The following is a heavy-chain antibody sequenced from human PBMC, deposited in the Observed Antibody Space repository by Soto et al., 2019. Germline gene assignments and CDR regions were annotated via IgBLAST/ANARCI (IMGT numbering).Heavy chain of an antibody. J-gene: IGHJ4*02. CDR1: GGSFSAYY. Sequence: SETLSLTCAVYGGSFSAYYWSWIRQPAGKGLEWIGRVYSSGTTDYNPSLNSRATLSVETSKNQFSLKLSSVTAADTAVYYCARDIGSYAYGEGYWGQGIQVTVSS. CDR3: ARDIGSYAYGEGY. CDR2: VYSSGTT. D-gene: IGHD3-10*01. V-gene: IGHV4-4*07.